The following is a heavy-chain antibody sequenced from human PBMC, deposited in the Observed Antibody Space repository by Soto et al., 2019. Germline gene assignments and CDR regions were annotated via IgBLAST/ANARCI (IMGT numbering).Heavy chain of an antibody. CDR2: ISYSGST. CDR1: DASSTTFY. V-gene: IGHV4-59*01. D-gene: IGHD2-15*01. Sequence: SETLSDTCSVSDASSTTFYWSWIRQHPGKGLEWIGYISYSGSTDYNPSLKSRVTISFDASKNQISLQVRSATAADAAVYYCARDLKEYCSDGKCNWFDPWGQGTLVTVSS. CDR3: ARDLKEYCSDGKCNWFDP. J-gene: IGHJ5*02.